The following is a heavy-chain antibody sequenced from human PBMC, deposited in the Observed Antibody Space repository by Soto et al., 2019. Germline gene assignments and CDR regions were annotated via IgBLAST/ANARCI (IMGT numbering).Heavy chain of an antibody. Sequence: GSSVKVSCKSSGYNFGAYYIRWVRQAPGQGLEWMGCVNAYHGATLYAQVFQGRVSMTRDTSITAAFMELSWLTSVDTAVSYCARGGSNSSRCSYFEVCGQRALATVSS. CDR3: ARGGSNSSRCSYFEV. D-gene: IGHD6-13*01. V-gene: IGHV1-2*02. J-gene: IGHJ4*03. CDR2: VNAYHGAT. CDR1: GYNFGAYY.